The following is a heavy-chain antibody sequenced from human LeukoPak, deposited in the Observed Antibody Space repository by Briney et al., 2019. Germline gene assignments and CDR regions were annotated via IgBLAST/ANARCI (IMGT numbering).Heavy chain of an antibody. CDR2: IYYSGST. CDR3: ARGSVPGIWFGEFMYNWFDP. Sequence: SETLSLTCTVSGGSISSYYWSWIRQPPGKGLEWIGYIYYSGSTNYNPSLKSRVTISVDTSKNQFSLKLSSVTAADTAVYYCARGSVPGIWFGEFMYNWFDPWGQGTLVTVSS. V-gene: IGHV4-59*12. J-gene: IGHJ5*02. D-gene: IGHD3-10*01. CDR1: GGSISSYY.